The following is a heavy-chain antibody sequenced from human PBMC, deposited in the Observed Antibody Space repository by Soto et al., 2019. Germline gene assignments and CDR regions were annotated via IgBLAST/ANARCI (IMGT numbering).Heavy chain of an antibody. D-gene: IGHD4-17*01. CDR2: VSYDEVNK. CDR1: GFTFSNFG. J-gene: IGHJ6*02. Sequence: GGSLRLSCVGSGFTFSNFGIHWVRQAPGKGLEWLAVVSYDEVNKFYADSVRGRFTISRDNSKNTLYLQMNSLRAEDTAVYYCARDQVPATVTSPANYYYYGMDVWGQGTTVTVSS. V-gene: IGHV3-30*03. CDR3: ARDQVPATVTSPANYYYYGMDV.